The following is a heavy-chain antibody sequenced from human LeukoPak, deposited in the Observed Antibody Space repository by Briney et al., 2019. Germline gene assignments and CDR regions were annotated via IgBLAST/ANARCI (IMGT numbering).Heavy chain of an antibody. CDR1: GFTFSSYW. CDR3: ARGHISGYYTDY. J-gene: IGHJ4*02. V-gene: IGHV3-74*01. CDR2: IFNDGSRT. D-gene: IGHD6-19*01. Sequence: GGSLRLSCAASGFTFSSYWMHWVRQAPGKGLVWVSRIFNDGSRTNYADSVNGRLTISRDSAKNTLYLQLNSLTVEDTAVYYCARGHISGYYTDYWGQGSLVAVSS.